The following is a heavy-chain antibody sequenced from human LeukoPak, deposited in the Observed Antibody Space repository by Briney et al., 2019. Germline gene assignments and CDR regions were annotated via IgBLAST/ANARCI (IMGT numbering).Heavy chain of an antibody. CDR2: IYYSGST. Sequence: PSETLSLTCTVSDGSITSYYWSWIRQPPGKGLEWIGYIYYSGSTNYNPSLKSRVTLSVDTSKNQFSLKLGSVTAADTAVYYCASERHTFWYFDLWGRGTLVTVSS. J-gene: IGHJ2*01. CDR1: DGSITSYY. V-gene: IGHV4-59*08. D-gene: IGHD3-16*01. CDR3: ASERHTFWYFDL.